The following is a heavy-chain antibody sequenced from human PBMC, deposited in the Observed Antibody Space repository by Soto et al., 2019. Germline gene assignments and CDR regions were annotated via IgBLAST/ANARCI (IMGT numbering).Heavy chain of an antibody. CDR3: ASRYYNEQKAAFDI. D-gene: IGHD3-10*01. CDR2: IYYSGST. Sequence: SETLSLTCTVSGGSISSYYWSWIRQPPGKGLEWIGYIYYSGSTNYNPSLKSRVTISVDTSKNQFSLKLSSVTAADTAVYYCASRYYNEQKAAFDILAQRTVVPVS. J-gene: IGHJ3*02. CDR1: GGSISSYY. V-gene: IGHV4-59*01.